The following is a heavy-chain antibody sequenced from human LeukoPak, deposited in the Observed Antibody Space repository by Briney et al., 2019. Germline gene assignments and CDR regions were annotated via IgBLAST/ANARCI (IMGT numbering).Heavy chain of an antibody. Sequence: PSETLSLTCTVSGGSISSGEFYWSWIRQPAGKGLEWIGRIYTSGSTNYNPSLKSRVTISVDTSKNQFSLKLSSVTAADTALYYCARGERQLEGLRFDPWGQGTLVTVSS. V-gene: IGHV4-61*02. D-gene: IGHD1-1*01. CDR3: ARGERQLEGLRFDP. CDR2: IYTSGST. CDR1: GGSISSGEFY. J-gene: IGHJ5*02.